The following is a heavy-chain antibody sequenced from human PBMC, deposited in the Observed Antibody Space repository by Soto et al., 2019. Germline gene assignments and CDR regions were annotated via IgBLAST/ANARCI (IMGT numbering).Heavy chain of an antibody. CDR1: GFTFSSYA. Sequence: GGSLRLSCAASGFTFSSYAMRWVRQAPGKGLEWVSAISGSGGSTYYADSVKGRFTIARDNSKNTLYLQMNSLRAEDTAVYYCAKEQGYYDSSGYYYYYYGMDVWGQGTTVTVSS. D-gene: IGHD3-22*01. CDR3: AKEQGYYDSSGYYYYYYGMDV. J-gene: IGHJ6*02. V-gene: IGHV3-23*01. CDR2: ISGSGGST.